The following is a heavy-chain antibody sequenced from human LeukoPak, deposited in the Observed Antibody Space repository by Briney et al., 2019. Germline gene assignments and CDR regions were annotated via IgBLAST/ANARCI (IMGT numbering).Heavy chain of an antibody. Sequence: SVKVSCKASGGTFSSYAISWVRQAPGQGLEWMGGIIPIFGTANYAQKFQGRVTITTDESTSTAYMELSSLRSEDTAVYYCARDVGLRLTGDWDYYYYYMDVWGKGTTVTVSS. CDR2: IIPIFGTA. CDR3: ARDVGLRLTGDWDYYYYYMDV. D-gene: IGHD7-27*01. J-gene: IGHJ6*03. CDR1: GGTFSSYA. V-gene: IGHV1-69*05.